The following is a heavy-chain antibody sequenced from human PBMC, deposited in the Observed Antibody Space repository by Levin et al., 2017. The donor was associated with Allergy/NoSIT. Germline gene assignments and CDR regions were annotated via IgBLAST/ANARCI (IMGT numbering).Heavy chain of an antibody. Sequence: LSLTCAASGFTVSSNYMTWVRQAPGKGLEWVSVIYSGGSTYYADSVKGRFTISRDNSKNTLYLQMNSLRAEDTAVYYCARGYPTAGTFGYWGQGTLLTVSS. CDR2: IYSGGST. D-gene: IGHD6-19*01. J-gene: IGHJ4*02. CDR3: ARGYPTAGTFGY. CDR1: GFTVSSNY. V-gene: IGHV3-53*01.